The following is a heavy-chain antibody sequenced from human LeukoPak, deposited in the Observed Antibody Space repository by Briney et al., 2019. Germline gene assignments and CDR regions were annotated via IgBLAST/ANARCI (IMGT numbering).Heavy chain of an antibody. CDR2: IDSDGSNT. Sequence: GGSLRLSCAASGFTFSSYWMHWVRQAPGKGLVWVSRIDSDGSNTNYADSVKGRFTVSRDSAKNTLYLQMNSLRAEDTAVYYCARYPYSSGSNYYFDYWGQGTLVTVSS. D-gene: IGHD6-19*01. CDR1: GFTFSSYW. J-gene: IGHJ4*02. V-gene: IGHV3-74*01. CDR3: ARYPYSSGSNYYFDY.